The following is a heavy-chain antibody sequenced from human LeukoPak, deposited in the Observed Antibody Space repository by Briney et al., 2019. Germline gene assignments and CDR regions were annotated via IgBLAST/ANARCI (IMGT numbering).Heavy chain of an antibody. CDR2: ISSSSSYI. D-gene: IGHD2-2*01. J-gene: IGHJ5*02. CDR1: GFTFSSYS. V-gene: IGHV3-21*01. CDR3: ARDGIVVVPAAMIPNWFDP. Sequence: GGSLRLSCAASGFTFSSYSMNWVRQAPGKGLEWVSSISSSSSYIYYADSVKGRFTISRDNAKNSLYLQMNSLRAEDTAVYYCARDGIVVVPAAMIPNWFDPWGQGTLVTVSS.